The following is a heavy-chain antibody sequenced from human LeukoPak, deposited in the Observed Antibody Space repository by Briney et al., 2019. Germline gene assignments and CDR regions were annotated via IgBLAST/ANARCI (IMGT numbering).Heavy chain of an antibody. J-gene: IGHJ4*02. CDR3: ARGDFTVGNDY. Sequence: SETLSLTCAVYGGSFSGYYWSWIRQPPGKGLEWIGEINHSGSTNYNPSLKSRVTISVGTSKNQFSLKLSSVTAADTAVYYCARGDFTVGNDYWGQGTLVTVSS. CDR2: INHSGST. CDR1: GGSFSGYY. V-gene: IGHV4-34*01. D-gene: IGHD3-3*01.